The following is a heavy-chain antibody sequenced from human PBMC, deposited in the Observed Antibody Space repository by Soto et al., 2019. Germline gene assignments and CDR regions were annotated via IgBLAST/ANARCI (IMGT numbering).Heavy chain of an antibody. V-gene: IGHV3-30*18. Sequence: GGSLRLSCAASGFTFSSYGMHWVRQAPGKGLEWVAVISYDGSNKYYADSVKGRFTISRDNSKNTLYLQMNSLRAEDTAVYYCAKGCIAVATKEGVDYWGQGTLVTVSS. CDR3: AKGCIAVATKEGVDY. CDR2: ISYDGSNK. CDR1: GFTFSSYG. D-gene: IGHD6-19*01. J-gene: IGHJ4*02.